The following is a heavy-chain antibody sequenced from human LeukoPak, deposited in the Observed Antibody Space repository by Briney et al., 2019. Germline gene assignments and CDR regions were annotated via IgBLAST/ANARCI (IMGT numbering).Heavy chain of an antibody. CDR3: ARTWIQPWLVGY. CDR2: IRYDGSNK. CDR1: GFTFSSYG. Sequence: GGSLRLSCAASGFTFSSYGMHWVRQAPGKGLEWVAFIRYDGSNKYYADSVKGRFTISRDNSKNTLYLQMNSLRAEDTAVYYCARTWIQPWLVGYWGQGTLVTVSS. J-gene: IGHJ4*02. V-gene: IGHV3-30*02. D-gene: IGHD5-18*01.